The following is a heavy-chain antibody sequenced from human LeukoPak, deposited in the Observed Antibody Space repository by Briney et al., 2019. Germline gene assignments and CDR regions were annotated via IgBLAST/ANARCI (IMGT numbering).Heavy chain of an antibody. CDR3: AREVHAAVTDFDY. Sequence: PGGSLRLSCAASGFTFSRHWMSWVRQAPGKGLEWVAHIKEDGSEKYYVDSMKGRFTISRDNARNSLYLQMNSLRAEDTAVYYCAREVHAAVTDFDYWGQGTLVTVSS. D-gene: IGHD6-13*01. CDR2: IKEDGSEK. J-gene: IGHJ4*02. CDR1: GFTFSRHW. V-gene: IGHV3-7*01.